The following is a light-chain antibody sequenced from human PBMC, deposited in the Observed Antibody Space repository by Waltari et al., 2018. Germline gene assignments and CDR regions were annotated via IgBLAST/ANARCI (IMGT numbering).Light chain of an antibody. Sequence: DIQMTQSPSTLPASVGDRVTITCRASQSISNWLAWYQQKPGKAPNLLIYKASILKSGVPSRFSGSGSGTQFTLTINSLQPGDFATYYCQQYNTYSSFGQGTKLEIK. V-gene: IGKV1-5*03. CDR3: QQYNTYSS. J-gene: IGKJ2*01. CDR2: KAS. CDR1: QSISNW.